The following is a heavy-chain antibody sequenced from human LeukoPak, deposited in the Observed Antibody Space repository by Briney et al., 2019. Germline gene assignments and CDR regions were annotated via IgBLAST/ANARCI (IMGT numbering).Heavy chain of an antibody. CDR2: IYYSGRT. CDR1: GGSISSGGYY. J-gene: IGHJ5*02. Sequence: SETLSLTCTVSGGSISSGGYYWSWIRQHPGKGLEWIGYIYYSGRTYYNPSLKSRVTISVDTSKNQFSLKLSSVTAADTAVYYCARGPGDILTGYFNWFDPWGQGTLVTVSS. V-gene: IGHV4-31*03. D-gene: IGHD3-9*01. CDR3: ARGPGDILTGYFNWFDP.